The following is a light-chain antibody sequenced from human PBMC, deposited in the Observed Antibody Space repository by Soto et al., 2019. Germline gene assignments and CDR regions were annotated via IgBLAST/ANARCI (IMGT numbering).Light chain of an antibody. V-gene: IGKV4-1*01. Sequence: DIQMTQSPSSVSASVGDRITITCRTSQDIGGRLAWYQQKPGQPPKLLTYWASTRESGVPDRFSGGGSGTDFTLTISSLQAEDVAVYYCQQYYSTPPTFGQGTKVDI. CDR1: QDIGGR. J-gene: IGKJ1*01. CDR2: WAS. CDR3: QQYYSTPPT.